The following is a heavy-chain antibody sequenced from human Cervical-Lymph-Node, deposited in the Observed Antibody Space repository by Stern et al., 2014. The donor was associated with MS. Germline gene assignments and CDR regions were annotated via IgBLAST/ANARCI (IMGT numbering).Heavy chain of an antibody. V-gene: IGHV4-59*01. CDR1: GGSLRSYY. D-gene: IGHD2-15*01. J-gene: IGHJ4*02. CDR2: ISCTGSD. Sequence: QVQLQESGPGLVKPSETLSLTCTVSGGSLRSYYWNWIRQAPGKGLEWLGVISCTGSDNYNPSLSSRVAMSVDTSKNQFSLTVSSVTAADTAVYYCAREGEYCSGSRCYPFLDYWGQGTLVTVSS. CDR3: AREGEYCSGSRCYPFLDY.